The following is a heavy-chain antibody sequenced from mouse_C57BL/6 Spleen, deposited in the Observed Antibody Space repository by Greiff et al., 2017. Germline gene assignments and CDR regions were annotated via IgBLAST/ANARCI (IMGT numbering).Heavy chain of an antibody. D-gene: IGHD1-1*01. CDR1: GYTFTEYT. Sequence: QVQLQQSGAELVKPGASVKLSCKASGYTFTEYTIHWVKQRSGQGLEWIGWFYPGSGSIKSNEKLNDKATLTAYKSSSTVYMGLSRLTSDDSAFYFCARHESGTTVPNQAWFAYWGQGTLVTVSA. J-gene: IGHJ3*01. CDR2: FYPGSGSI. V-gene: IGHV1-62-2*01. CDR3: ARHESGTTVPNQAWFAY.